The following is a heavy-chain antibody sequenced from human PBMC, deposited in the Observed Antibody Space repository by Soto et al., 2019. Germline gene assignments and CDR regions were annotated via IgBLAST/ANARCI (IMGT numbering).Heavy chain of an antibody. CDR1: GFTFSNYA. V-gene: IGHV3-23*01. J-gene: IGHJ3*01. CDR2: ISGSSGGST. Sequence: PGGSLRLSCAASGFTFSNYAMSWGRQAPGKGLEWVSGISGSSGGSTYYADSVKGRFTISRDNSKNTLYLQLNSLRAEDTALYYCAKRWSGNNWTTRGVFDLWGQGTMVTVSS. CDR3: AKRWSGNNWTTRGVFDL. D-gene: IGHD3-10*01.